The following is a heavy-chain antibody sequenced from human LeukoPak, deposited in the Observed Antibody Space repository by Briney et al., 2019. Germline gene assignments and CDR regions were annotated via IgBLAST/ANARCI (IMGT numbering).Heavy chain of an antibody. J-gene: IGHJ6*02. CDR2: IKSKTDGGTT. CDR1: GFTFSNAW. Sequence: PGGSLRLSCAASGFTFSNAWVSWVRQAPGKGLEWVGRIKSKTDGGTTDYAAPVKGRFTISRDDSKNTLYLQMNSLKTEVTAVYYRTTDQYYYDSSGYYINYYYYGMDVWGQGTTVTVSS. D-gene: IGHD3-22*01. V-gene: IGHV3-15*01. CDR3: TTDQYYYDSSGYYINYYYYGMDV.